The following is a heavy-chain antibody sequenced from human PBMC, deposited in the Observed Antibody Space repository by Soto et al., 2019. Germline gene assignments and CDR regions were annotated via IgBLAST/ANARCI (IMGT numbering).Heavy chain of an antibody. CDR2: IYWDDDK. CDR3: ARDLGSWGAYYFDY. J-gene: IGHJ4*02. Sequence: QITLKESGPTLVKPTQTLTLTCTVSGFSLNTYGVGVGWIRQPPGKALEWLALIYWDDDKRYSPSLKSRLTNPKDTSKTQVVLTMTNMDPVDTVTYYCARDLGSWGAYYFDYWGQGTLVTVSS. V-gene: IGHV2-5*02. D-gene: IGHD3-16*01. CDR1: GFSLNTYGVG.